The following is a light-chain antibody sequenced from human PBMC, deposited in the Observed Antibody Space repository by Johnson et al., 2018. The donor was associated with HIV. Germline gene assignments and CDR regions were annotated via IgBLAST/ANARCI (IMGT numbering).Light chain of an antibody. CDR3: GTSDTRLSAGHV. J-gene: IGLJ1*01. CDR1: SCDIGNNY. CDR2: DNN. V-gene: IGLV1-51*01. Sequence: QSVLTQPPSVSAAPGQKVTISCSGSSCDIGNNYVSCHQQFPGTAPKLLIYDNNKRSSGIPDRISGSKSGTSATLGITGLHTGDEADYDCGTSDTRLSAGHVFGTGTKVTVL.